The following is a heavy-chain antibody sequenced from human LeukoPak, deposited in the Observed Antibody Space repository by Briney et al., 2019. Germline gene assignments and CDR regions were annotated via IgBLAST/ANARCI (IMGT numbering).Heavy chain of an antibody. CDR2: VSGSGSAT. J-gene: IGHJ4*02. Sequence: GGSLRLSCAASGFTFSSYTMSWVRQAPGKGLEWVSAVSGSGSATYYADSVKGRFTISRDNSKNTLYLQMNSLRAEDTAAYYCPKGGHYDYWGQGILVTVSS. CDR3: PKGGHYDY. V-gene: IGHV3-23*01. CDR1: GFTFSSYT. D-gene: IGHD3-16*01.